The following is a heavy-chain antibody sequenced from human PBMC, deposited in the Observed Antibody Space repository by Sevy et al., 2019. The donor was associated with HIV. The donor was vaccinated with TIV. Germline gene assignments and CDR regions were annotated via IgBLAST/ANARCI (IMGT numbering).Heavy chain of an antibody. CDR2: VSGSGGST. CDR3: AKDQSESSGYYPLGAFDI. V-gene: IGHV3-23*01. J-gene: IGHJ3*02. Sequence: GGCLRLSCAASGFTFSSYAMNWVRQAPGKGLEGVSAVSGSGGSTYYAASVKGRFTIPRDNSKSTLYLQMNSLRAEDTVLYYCAKDQSESSGYYPLGAFDIWGQGTVVYVSS. D-gene: IGHD3-22*01. CDR1: GFTFSSYA.